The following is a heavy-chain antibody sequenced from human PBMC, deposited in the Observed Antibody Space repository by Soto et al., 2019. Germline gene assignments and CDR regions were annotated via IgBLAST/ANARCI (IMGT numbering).Heavy chain of an antibody. CDR3: AIGEWLSTYYFNF. D-gene: IGHD3-3*01. CDR1: GCTLTSFA. V-gene: IGHV3-23*01. CDR2: ISGSCGAT. J-gene: IGHJ4*02. Sequence: PXGSLILRSSASGCTLTSFAASLVRQAPGKGLEWVSAISGSCGATYYADSVKGRFTVSRDNSRNTVYLQVDSLRVEDTAVYHCAIGEWLSTYYFNFWGKGALVTVSS.